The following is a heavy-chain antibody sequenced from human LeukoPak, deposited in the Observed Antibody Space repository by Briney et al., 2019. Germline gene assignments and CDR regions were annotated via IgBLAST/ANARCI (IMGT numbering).Heavy chain of an antibody. CDR1: GFTFIRNG. CDR3: ARDDPHYDILTGYYPIDS. V-gene: IGHV3-30*02. CDR2: LRYDGSNQ. D-gene: IGHD3-9*01. J-gene: IGHJ4*02. Sequence: GGSLRLSCEASGFTFIRNGMHWVRQAPGKGLEWGAFLRYDGSNQYYADSVQGRFTISRDNSKNTLYLQMYSLRAEDTAVYYCARDDPHYDILTGYYPIDSWGQGTLVTVSS.